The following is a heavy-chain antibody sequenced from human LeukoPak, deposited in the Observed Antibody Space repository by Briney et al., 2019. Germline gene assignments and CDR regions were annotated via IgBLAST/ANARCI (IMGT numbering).Heavy chain of an antibody. CDR2: ISGSGGGT. Sequence: GGSLRLSCAASGFTSSSYAMSWVRQAPGKGLEWVSAISGSGGGTYYADSVKGRFTISRDNSKNTLYLQMNSLRAEDTAVYYCAKDLVKAMIVVVMGFDYWGQGTLVTVSS. V-gene: IGHV3-23*01. CDR3: AKDLVKAMIVVVMGFDY. D-gene: IGHD3-22*01. J-gene: IGHJ4*02. CDR1: GFTSSSYA.